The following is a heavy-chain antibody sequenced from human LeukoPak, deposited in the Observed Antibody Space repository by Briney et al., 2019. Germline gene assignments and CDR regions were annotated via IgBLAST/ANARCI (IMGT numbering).Heavy chain of an antibody. CDR2: IWYDGSNK. CDR3: AKDLPELLGAFDI. Sequence: AGGSLRLSCAASGFTFSSYGMHWVRQAPGKGLEWVAVIWYDGSNKYYADSVKGRFTISRDNSKNTLYLQMNSLRAEDTAVYYCAKDLPELLGAFDIWAKGQWSPSLQ. D-gene: IGHD1-7*01. V-gene: IGHV3-33*06. CDR1: GFTFSSYG. J-gene: IGHJ3*02.